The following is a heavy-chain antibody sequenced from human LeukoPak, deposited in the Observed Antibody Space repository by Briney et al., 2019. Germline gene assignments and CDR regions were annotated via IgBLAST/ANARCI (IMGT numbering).Heavy chain of an antibody. V-gene: IGHV3-30*02. CDR3: ARDLYYGSGRFDY. Sequence: GGSLRLSCAASGFIFSNYGMHWVRQAPGKGLEWVAFIRYDGSDKYYADSVKGRFTISRDNSKNTLYLQMNSLRAEDTAVYYCARDLYYGSGRFDYWGQGTLVTVSS. J-gene: IGHJ4*02. CDR1: GFIFSNYG. D-gene: IGHD3-10*01. CDR2: IRYDGSDK.